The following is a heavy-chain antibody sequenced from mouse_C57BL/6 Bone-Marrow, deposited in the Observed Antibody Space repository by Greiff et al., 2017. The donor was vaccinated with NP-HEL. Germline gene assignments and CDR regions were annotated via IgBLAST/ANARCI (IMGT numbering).Heavy chain of an antibody. CDR3: TDYYGSSYGAY. CDR1: GYTFTDYE. V-gene: IGHV1-15*01. J-gene: IGHJ3*01. CDR2: IDPETGGT. D-gene: IGHD1-1*01. Sequence: QVQLKQSGAELVRPGASVTLSCKASGYTFTDYEMHWVKQTPVHGLEWIGAIDPETGGTAYNQKFKGKAILTADKSSSTAYMELRSLTSEDSAVDYCTDYYGSSYGAYWGQGTLVTVSA.